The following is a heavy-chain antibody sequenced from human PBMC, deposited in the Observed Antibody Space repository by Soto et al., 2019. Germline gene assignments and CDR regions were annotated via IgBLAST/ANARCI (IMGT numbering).Heavy chain of an antibody. V-gene: IGHV1-69*13. CDR3: AAPGWKALS. J-gene: IGHJ4*02. CDR2: IIPVFATT. Sequence: SVKVSCKASGGTFSSFAISWVRQAPGQGLEWMGGIIPVFATTDYAPKFQGRVTITADESTATGYMELSNLKSEDTAVYYCAAPGWKALSWGQGTPVTVSS. D-gene: IGHD1-1*01. CDR1: GGTFSSFA.